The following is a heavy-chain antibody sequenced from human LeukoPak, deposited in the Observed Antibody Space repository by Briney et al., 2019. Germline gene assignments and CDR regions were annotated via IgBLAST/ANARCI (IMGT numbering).Heavy chain of an antibody. Sequence: GGSLRLSCAASGFTFSNAWMSWVRQAPGKGLEWVGCIKSKTDGGTTDYAAPVKGRFTISRDDSKNTLYLQMNSLKTEDTAVYYCTTTPIVGATIGDYWGQGTLVTVSS. CDR2: IKSKTDGGTT. CDR1: GFTFSNAW. V-gene: IGHV3-15*01. CDR3: TTTPIVGATIGDY. D-gene: IGHD1-26*01. J-gene: IGHJ4*02.